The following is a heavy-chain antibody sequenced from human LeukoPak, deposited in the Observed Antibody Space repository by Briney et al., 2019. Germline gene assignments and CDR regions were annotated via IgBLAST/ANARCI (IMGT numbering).Heavy chain of an antibody. J-gene: IGHJ6*03. V-gene: IGHV4-39*06. Sequence: SETLSLTCTVSDGSISGTPYYTGWFRQPPGKGPEWLGNIYYSGTVYYNPSLKSRLTISVDTSKNQFPLKLSSVTAADTDVYFCARVTRYDNSRNNYYMDVWGKGTTVTVS. CDR3: ARVTRYDNSRNNYYMDV. CDR1: DGSISGTPYY. D-gene: IGHD4-17*01. CDR2: IYYSGTV.